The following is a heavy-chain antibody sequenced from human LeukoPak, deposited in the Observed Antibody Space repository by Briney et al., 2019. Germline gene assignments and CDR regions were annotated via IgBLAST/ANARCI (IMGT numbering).Heavy chain of an antibody. CDR3: AKGTTEYYDTSTY. D-gene: IGHD3-9*01. CDR1: GGSISNYY. V-gene: IGHV4-59*01. J-gene: IGHJ4*02. Sequence: SETLSLTCTVSGGSISNYYWSWIRQPPGKGLEWIGYIYYSGSTNYNPSLKSRVTISVDTSKNQFSLKLSSVTAADTAVYYCAKGTTEYYDTSTYWGQGTLVTVSS. CDR2: IYYSGST.